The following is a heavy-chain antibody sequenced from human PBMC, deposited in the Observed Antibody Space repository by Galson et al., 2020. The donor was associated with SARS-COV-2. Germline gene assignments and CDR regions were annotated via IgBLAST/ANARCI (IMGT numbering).Heavy chain of an antibody. V-gene: IGHV3-23*01. Sequence: GGSLRLSCAASGFSVSTCGMSWVRQAPGKGPEWVSSIAGGGGGTFYADFVRGRFAISRDDSKNTLFLQLRTVTADDTAVYYCAKDLTPLIRIPGFWGRGTLVSVAS. CDR2: IAGGGGGT. D-gene: IGHD2-15*01. CDR3: AKDLTPLIRIPGF. CDR1: GFSVSTCG. J-gene: IGHJ4*01.